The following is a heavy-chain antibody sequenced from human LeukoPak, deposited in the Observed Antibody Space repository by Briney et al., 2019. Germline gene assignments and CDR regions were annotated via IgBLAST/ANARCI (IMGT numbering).Heavy chain of an antibody. J-gene: IGHJ1*01. Sequence: ASVKVSCKVSGYTLTELSMHWVRQAPGKGLEWMGGFDPEDGETIYAQKFQGRVTMTEDTSTDTAYMELSSLRSEDTAVYYCATDLGVVVVAARLGFQHWGQGTLVTVSS. CDR2: FDPEDGET. V-gene: IGHV1-24*01. CDR3: ATDLGVVVVAARLGFQH. CDR1: GYTLTELS. D-gene: IGHD2-15*01.